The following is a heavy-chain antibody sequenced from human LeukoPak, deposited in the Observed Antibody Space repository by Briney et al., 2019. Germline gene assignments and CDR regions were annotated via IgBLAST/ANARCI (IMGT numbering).Heavy chain of an antibody. D-gene: IGHD3-22*01. V-gene: IGHV3-48*04. J-gene: IGHJ4*02. Sequence: PGGSLRLSCAVSGFTFSSYSMNWVRQAPGKGLEWISYISSGSSTIYYADSVKGRFTISRDNAKNSLYLQMNSLRAEDTAVYYCAREPHSYYYDSSVPAGGQGTLVTVSS. CDR3: AREPHSYYYDSSVPA. CDR1: GFTFSSYS. CDR2: ISSGSSTI.